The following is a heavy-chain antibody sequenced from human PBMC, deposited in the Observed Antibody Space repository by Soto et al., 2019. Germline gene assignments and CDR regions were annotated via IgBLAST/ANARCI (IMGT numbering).Heavy chain of an antibody. CDR1: AGSISNYH. D-gene: IGHD2-15*01. J-gene: IGHJ5*02. CDR3: ARVLEVAGGFDP. V-gene: IGHV4-59*01. Sequence: SETLSLTCSVSAGSISNYHWSWIRQPPGKGLEWIGYIFYTGKTNYNPSLKSRVTISLDTSKNQFSLRLDSVTAADTAVYYCARVLEVAGGFDPWGQGTLVTVSS. CDR2: IFYTGKT.